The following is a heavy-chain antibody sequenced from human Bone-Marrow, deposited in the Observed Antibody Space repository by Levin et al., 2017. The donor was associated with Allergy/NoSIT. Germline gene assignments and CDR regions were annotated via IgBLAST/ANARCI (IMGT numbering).Heavy chain of an antibody. CDR3: AKGQTGDWRRWDWFDP. CDR1: GYTFSQYG. V-gene: IGHV1-18*01. CDR2: ISPYSGHT. D-gene: IGHD7-27*01. Sequence: GESLKISCKASGYTFSQYGIHWLRQAPGPGLEWMGWISPYSGHTQFAQKVHGRVMLTRDISTNTAYMELRSLKSDDTAVYYCAKGQTGDWRRWDWFDPWGQGTLVTVSS. J-gene: IGHJ5*02.